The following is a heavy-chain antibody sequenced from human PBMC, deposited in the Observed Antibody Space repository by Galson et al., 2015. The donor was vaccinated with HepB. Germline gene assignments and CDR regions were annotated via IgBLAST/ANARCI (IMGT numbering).Heavy chain of an antibody. CDR3: ARETYSSDGSHFDY. CDR2: IYTGGST. Sequence: SETLFLTWNVSGGSISSYYWTWIRQRAGKGLEWIGRIYTGGSTNYNHSLKSRVTMSVDTSKNQFSLKLSSVSAADTAVYYCARETYSSDGSHFDYWGQGTLVTASS. V-gene: IGHV4-4*07. CDR1: GGSISSYY. D-gene: IGHD6-19*01. J-gene: IGHJ4*02.